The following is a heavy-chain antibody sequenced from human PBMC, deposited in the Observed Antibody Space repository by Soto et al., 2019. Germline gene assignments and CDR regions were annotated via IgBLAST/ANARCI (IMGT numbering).Heavy chain of an antibody. CDR3: TRGGLEPFHY. J-gene: IGHJ4*02. CDR1: GFTFSNYW. V-gene: IGHV3-74*01. D-gene: IGHD1-1*01. CDR2: IDPYDTGI. Sequence: EVQLVESGGGLVQPGGSLRLSCAASGFTFSNYWMHWIRQVPGKGLVWVSRIDPYDTGITYADSVKGRFAISRDNGRSTLSLQLNSLRAEDTAVYYCTRGGLEPFHYWGQGPLVAVSS.